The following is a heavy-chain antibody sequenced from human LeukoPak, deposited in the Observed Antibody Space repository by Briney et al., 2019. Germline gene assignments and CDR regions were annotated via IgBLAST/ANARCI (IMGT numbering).Heavy chain of an antibody. J-gene: IGHJ4*02. CDR1: GFAFSSSG. CDR2: ITSSSNNI. Sequence: PGGSLRLSCAASGFAFSSSGMNWVRQAPGKGLEWVSYITSSSNNIYYADSVKGRFTISRDNAQKSLYLQMNSLRAEDTAVYYCGRENSPNTLRIIAVGGIDYWGQGTLVTVSS. V-gene: IGHV3-48*01. D-gene: IGHD6-19*01. CDR3: GRENSPNTLRIIAVGGIDY.